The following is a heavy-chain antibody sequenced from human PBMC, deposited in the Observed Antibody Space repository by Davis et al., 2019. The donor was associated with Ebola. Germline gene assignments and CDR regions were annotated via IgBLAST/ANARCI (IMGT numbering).Heavy chain of an antibody. V-gene: IGHV1-46*01. CDR2: VNPSGGST. D-gene: IGHD6-19*01. CDR1: GYTFTSYY. Sequence: AASVKVSCKASGYTFTSYYIHWVRQAPGQGLEWMGIVNPSGGSTSYAQKFQGRVTMTRDTSTSTVYMELSSLRSEDTAVYYCARDLAVAPPDYWGQGTLVTVSS. CDR3: ARDLAVAPPDY. J-gene: IGHJ4*02.